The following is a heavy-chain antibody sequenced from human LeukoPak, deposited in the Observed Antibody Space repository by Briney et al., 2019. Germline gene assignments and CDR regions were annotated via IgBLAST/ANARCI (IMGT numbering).Heavy chain of an antibody. D-gene: IGHD3-10*01. CDR3: ATVAVIRGVTYFDY. J-gene: IGHJ4*02. Sequence: SETLSLTCTVSGGSITDYYWSWLRQPPGKGLQWIGFIYHTGSTRYNPSLRSRVTISVDTSKNQFSLKLRSVTAADTAVYYCATVAVIRGVTYFDYWGQGTLVTVSS. CDR2: IYHTGST. V-gene: IGHV4-59*01. CDR1: GGSITDYY.